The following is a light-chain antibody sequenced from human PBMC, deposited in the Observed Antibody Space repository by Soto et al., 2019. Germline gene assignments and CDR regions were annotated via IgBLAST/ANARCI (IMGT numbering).Light chain of an antibody. Sequence: EIVLTQSPGTLSLSPGDRATLSCTATQSGFSTYLAWFQQRPGQAPRLLIYAASPRATGIPDRFSGSGSGTDFTLAISRLEPEDFAVYYCHQYGNSPWTLGQGTKVEIK. CDR2: AAS. J-gene: IGKJ1*01. CDR3: HQYGNSPWT. CDR1: QSGFSTY. V-gene: IGKV3-20*01.